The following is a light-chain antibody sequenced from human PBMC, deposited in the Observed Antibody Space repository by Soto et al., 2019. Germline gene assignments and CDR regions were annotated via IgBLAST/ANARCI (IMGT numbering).Light chain of an antibody. CDR1: SSDVGGYNY. J-gene: IGLJ3*02. CDR2: EVS. V-gene: IGLV2-14*01. CDR3: FSYTTSSTMV. Sequence: QSALTQPASVSGSPGQSITISCTGTSSDVGGYNYVSWYQQHPAKAPKLMIYEVSNRPSGVSHRFSGSKSGNTASLTISGLQAEDEADYYCFSYTTSSTMVFGGGTKLTVL.